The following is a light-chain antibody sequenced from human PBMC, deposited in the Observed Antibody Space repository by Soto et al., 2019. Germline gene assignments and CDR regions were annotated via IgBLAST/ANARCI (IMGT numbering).Light chain of an antibody. CDR1: QRFSGSS. Sequence: VLTQSPGTLSLSPGDRATLSCRASQRFSGSSLAWYQQKPGQAPRLLIYCGSNRATGVPDRFSGSGSGADFTLTISRLEPEDFAVYHCQQYGNSPSFGQGTKLESK. V-gene: IGKV3-20*01. CDR2: CGS. CDR3: QQYGNSPS. J-gene: IGKJ2*01.